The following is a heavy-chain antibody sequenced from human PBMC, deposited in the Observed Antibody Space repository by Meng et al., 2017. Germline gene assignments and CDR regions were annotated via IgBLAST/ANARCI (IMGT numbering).Heavy chain of an antibody. J-gene: IGHJ4*02. CDR1: GGSISSYY. V-gene: IGHV4-59*01. CDR3: ARGYYGSGSYYNPLDY. CDR2: IYYSGST. Sequence: SETLSLTCTVSGGSISSYYWSWIRQPPGKGLEWIGYIYYSGSTNYNPSLKSRVTISVDTSKNQFSLKLSSVTAADTAVYYCARGYYGSGSYYNPLDYWGQGTLVTGAS. D-gene: IGHD3-10*01.